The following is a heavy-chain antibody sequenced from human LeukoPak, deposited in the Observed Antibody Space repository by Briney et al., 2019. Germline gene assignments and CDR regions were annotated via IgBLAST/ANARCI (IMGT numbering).Heavy chain of an antibody. J-gene: IGHJ4*02. CDR3: VRDRGTYRPIDY. CDR2: ISYSGTYI. V-gene: IGHV3-21*04. Sequence: GGSLRLSCAASAFSLNAYNMNWVRQAPGKGLEWVSSISYSGTYIYYADSVKGRFTIYRDNAQNSLYLQMNSLRAEDTAIYYCVRDRGTYRPIDYWGQGTLVTVSS. CDR1: AFSLNAYN. D-gene: IGHD1-26*01.